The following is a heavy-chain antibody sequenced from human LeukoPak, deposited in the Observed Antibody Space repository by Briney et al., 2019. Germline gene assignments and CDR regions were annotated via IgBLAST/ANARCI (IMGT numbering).Heavy chain of an antibody. CDR2: ISGSDGTT. Sequence: GGSLRLSCAASGFIFSSYAMSWVRQAPGKGLEWVSSISGSDGTTYYADSVKGRFTISRDNSKNTLYLQMNSLRAEDTAVYYCAKGGGDYYYYMDVWGKGTTVTVSS. D-gene: IGHD2-15*01. CDR1: GFIFSSYA. J-gene: IGHJ6*03. V-gene: IGHV3-23*01. CDR3: AKGGGDYYYYMDV.